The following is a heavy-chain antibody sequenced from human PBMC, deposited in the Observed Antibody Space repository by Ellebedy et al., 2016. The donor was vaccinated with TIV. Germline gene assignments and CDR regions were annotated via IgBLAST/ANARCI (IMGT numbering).Heavy chain of an antibody. CDR1: GYTFTSYG. V-gene: IGHV1-18*01. J-gene: IGHJ4*02. Sequence: ASVKVSCKASGYTFTSYGISWVRQAPGQGLEWMGWISAYNGNTNYAQKLQGRITMTTDTSTSTAYMELRSLRSDDTAVYYCARDPGAGYNYGLTFDYWGQGTLVTVSS. CDR2: ISAYNGNT. CDR3: ARDPGAGYNYGLTFDY. D-gene: IGHD5-18*01.